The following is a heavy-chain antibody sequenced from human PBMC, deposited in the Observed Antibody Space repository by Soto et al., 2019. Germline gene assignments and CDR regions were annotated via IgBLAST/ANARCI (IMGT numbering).Heavy chain of an antibody. CDR2: INVYNGNT. V-gene: IGHV1-18*01. CDR3: ARGVGSGSYYNQYNWFDP. CDR1: GYTFTNYG. D-gene: IGHD3-10*01. Sequence: QVQLVQSGGEVKKPGASVKVSCKASGYTFTNYGISWVRQAPGQGLGWMGWINVYNGNTKYAQKAQGRVTMTTDTSTSTAYMELRSLRSDDTAVYYCARGVGSGSYYNQYNWFDPWGQGTLVTVSS. J-gene: IGHJ5*02.